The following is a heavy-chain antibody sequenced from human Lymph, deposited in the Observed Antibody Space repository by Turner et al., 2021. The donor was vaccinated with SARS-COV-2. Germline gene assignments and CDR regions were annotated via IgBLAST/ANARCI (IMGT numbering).Heavy chain of an antibody. Sequence: QVQLGEYGGGVVQPGRSVSLSCAASGFTFSGYGRHWVRHAPGKGLEWVAVIWYDESNKDYADPVKGRFTISRDNSKNTLYLQMNSLRAEDTAVYYCARVKGYNGYDLRYYYGMDVWGQGTTVTVSS. CDR3: ARVKGYNGYDLRYYYGMDV. V-gene: IGHV3-33*08. D-gene: IGHD5-12*01. J-gene: IGHJ6*02. CDR1: GFTFSGYG. CDR2: IWYDESNK.